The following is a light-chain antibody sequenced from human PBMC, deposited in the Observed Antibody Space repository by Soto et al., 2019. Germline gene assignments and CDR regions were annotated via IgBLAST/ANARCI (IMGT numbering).Light chain of an antibody. Sequence: EIVLTQSPGTLSLSPGETATLSCRASQRVSSSYVAWYQQKPGQAPRLLLYGTSTRATGIPDRFSGSGSGTDFTLTISRLEPEDFAVYSCQQYGISPSTFGQGTKVEIK. CDR1: QRVSSSY. CDR2: GTS. J-gene: IGKJ1*01. V-gene: IGKV3-20*01. CDR3: QQYGISPST.